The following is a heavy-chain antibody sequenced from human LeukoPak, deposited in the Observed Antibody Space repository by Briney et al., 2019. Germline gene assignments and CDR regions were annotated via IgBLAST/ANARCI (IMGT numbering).Heavy chain of an antibody. Sequence: PGGSLRLSCAASGFTFSSYGMHWVRRAPGKGLEWVAFIRYDGSNKYYADSVKGRFTTSRDNSKNTLYLQMNSLRAEDTAVYYCAKGYSLPYDSSPEAEYFQHWGQGTLVTVSS. J-gene: IGHJ1*01. CDR1: GFTFSSYG. CDR2: IRYDGSNK. V-gene: IGHV3-30*02. D-gene: IGHD3-22*01. CDR3: AKGYSLPYDSSPEAEYFQH.